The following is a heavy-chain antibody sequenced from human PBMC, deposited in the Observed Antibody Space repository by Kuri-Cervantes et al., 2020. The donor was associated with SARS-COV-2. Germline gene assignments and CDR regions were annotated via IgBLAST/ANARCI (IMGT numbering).Heavy chain of an antibody. J-gene: IGHJ4*02. D-gene: IGHD2-2*03. Sequence: KISCKASGGTFSSYAISWVRQAPGQGLEWMGGIIPIFGTANYAQKFQGRVTITTDESTSTAYMELSSLRSEDTAVYYCATALLDIVVVPAAQMAFDYWGQGTLVTVSS. CDR2: IIPIFGTA. CDR3: ATALLDIVVVPAAQMAFDY. V-gene: IGHV1-69*05. CDR1: GGTFSSYA.